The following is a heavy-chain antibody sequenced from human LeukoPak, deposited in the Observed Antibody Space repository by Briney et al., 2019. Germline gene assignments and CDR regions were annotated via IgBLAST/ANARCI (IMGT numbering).Heavy chain of an antibody. CDR2: IYHSGST. CDR3: ARYDFNKFFDY. Sequence: SETLSLTCTVSGYSISSGYYWGWIRQPPGKGLEWIGSIYHSGSTYYNPSLKSRVTISVDTSKNQFSLKLSSVTAADTAVYYCARYDFNKFFDYWGQGILVTVSS. D-gene: IGHD3-3*01. CDR1: GYSISSGYY. J-gene: IGHJ4*02. V-gene: IGHV4-38-2*02.